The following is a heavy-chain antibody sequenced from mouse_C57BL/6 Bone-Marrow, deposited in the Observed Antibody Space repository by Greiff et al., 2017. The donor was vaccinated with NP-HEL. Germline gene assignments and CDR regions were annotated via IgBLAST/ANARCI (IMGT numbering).Heavy chain of an antibody. J-gene: IGHJ3*01. Sequence: EVKLVESGGDLVKPGGSLKLSCAASGFTFSSYGMSWVRQTPDKRLEWVATISSGGSYTYYPDSVKGRFTISRDNAKNTLYLQMSSLKSEDTAMYYCARFYDGYYLFAYWGQGTLVTVSA. D-gene: IGHD2-3*01. CDR3: ARFYDGYYLFAY. CDR2: ISSGGSYT. CDR1: GFTFSSYG. V-gene: IGHV5-6*01.